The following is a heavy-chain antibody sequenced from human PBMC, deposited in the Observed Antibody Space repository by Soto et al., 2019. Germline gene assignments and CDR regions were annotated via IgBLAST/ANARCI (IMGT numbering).Heavy chain of an antibody. V-gene: IGHV3-30*18. D-gene: IGHD2-21*02. CDR2: ISYDGSNK. Sequence: GGSLRLSCAASGFTFSSYGMHWVRQAPGKGLEWVAVISYDGSNKYYADSVKGRFTISRDNSKNTLYLQMNSLRAEDTAVYYCAKDQTDVTLFDYWGQGTLLTVSS. J-gene: IGHJ4*02. CDR1: GFTFSSYG. CDR3: AKDQTDVTLFDY.